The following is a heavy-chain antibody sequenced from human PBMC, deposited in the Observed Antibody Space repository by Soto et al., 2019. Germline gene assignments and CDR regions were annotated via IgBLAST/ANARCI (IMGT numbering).Heavy chain of an antibody. CDR2: IYYSGST. CDR1: GGSISSYY. Sequence: LSLTCTVSGGSISSYYWSWIRQPPGKGLEWIGYIYYSGSTNYNPSLKSRVTISVDTSKNQFSLKLSSVTAADTAVYYCARRGDGYNKNFDYWGQGTLVTVSS. D-gene: IGHD5-12*01. V-gene: IGHV4-59*01. CDR3: ARRGDGYNKNFDY. J-gene: IGHJ4*02.